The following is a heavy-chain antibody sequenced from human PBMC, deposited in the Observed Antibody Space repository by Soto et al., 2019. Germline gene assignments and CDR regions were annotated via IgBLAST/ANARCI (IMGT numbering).Heavy chain of an antibody. CDR2: INPDGSIT. V-gene: IGHV3-74*01. Sequence: EVQLVESGGGLVQPGGSLRLSCAASGFTFRTSWMHWVRQTPGKGLVWVSHINPDGSITNYADSAKGRFTISRDNARNTLFLEMNNVRAEDTSVYFCARDIGYGGSWGQGTLVTVSS. D-gene: IGHD2-15*01. J-gene: IGHJ4*02. CDR1: GFTFRTSW. CDR3: ARDIGYGGS.